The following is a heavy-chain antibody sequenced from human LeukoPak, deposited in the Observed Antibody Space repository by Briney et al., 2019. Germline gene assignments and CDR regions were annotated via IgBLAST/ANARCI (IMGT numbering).Heavy chain of an antibody. CDR2: ISYDGTSK. Sequence: GGSLRLSCAASGFTFSSYGMHWVRQAPGKGLEWVAVISYDGTSKYYIDSVKGRFTISRDNSKNTLYLQMNSLRAEDTAAYYCARGENSKTYPVSGYWGQGTLVTVSS. J-gene: IGHJ4*02. V-gene: IGHV3-30*03. CDR1: GFTFSSYG. CDR3: ARGENSKTYPVSGY. D-gene: IGHD2/OR15-2a*01.